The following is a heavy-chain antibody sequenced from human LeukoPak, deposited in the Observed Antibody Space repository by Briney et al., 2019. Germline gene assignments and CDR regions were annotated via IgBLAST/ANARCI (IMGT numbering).Heavy chain of an antibody. CDR3: ARGSMVRGVIITMGRFDP. CDR1: GGTFSSYA. Sequence: ASVKVSCKASGGTFSSYAISWVRQAPGQGLEWMGRIIPIFGAANYAQKFQGRVTITADKSTSTAYMELSSLRSEDTAVYYCARGSMVRGVIITMGRFDPWGQGTLVTVSS. D-gene: IGHD3-10*01. V-gene: IGHV1-69*06. CDR2: IIPIFGAA. J-gene: IGHJ5*02.